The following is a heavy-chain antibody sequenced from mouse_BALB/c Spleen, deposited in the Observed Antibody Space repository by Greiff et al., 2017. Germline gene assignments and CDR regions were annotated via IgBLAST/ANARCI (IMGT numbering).Heavy chain of an antibody. J-gene: IGHJ3*01. Sequence: VQLQQSGPELVKPGASVKMSCKASGYTFTSYVMHWVKQKPGQGPEWIGYINPYNDGTKYNEKFKGKATLTSDKSSSTAYMELSSLTSEDSAVYDCARLGFTTATWFAYWGQGTLVTVSA. V-gene: IGHV1-14*01. CDR2: INPYNDGT. CDR1: GYTFTSYV. CDR3: ARLGFTTATWFAY. D-gene: IGHD1-2*01.